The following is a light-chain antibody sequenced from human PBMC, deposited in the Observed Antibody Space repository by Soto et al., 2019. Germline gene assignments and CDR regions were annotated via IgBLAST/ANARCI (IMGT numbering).Light chain of an antibody. CDR1: QSVSSN. V-gene: IGKV3-15*01. J-gene: IGKJ4*01. CDR3: PQYNTWPPVT. CDR2: DAS. Sequence: EIKMTQPPATPPRSPGKRATLSGRASQSVSSNYAWYQQKPGHAHRLLIYDASTRATGIPARFSGSGSETELTLTINRLQSEDFAVYYCPQYNTWPPVTFGGGTKVDI.